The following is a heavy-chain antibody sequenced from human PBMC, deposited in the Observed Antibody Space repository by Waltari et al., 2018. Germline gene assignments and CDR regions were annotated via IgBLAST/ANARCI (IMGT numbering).Heavy chain of an antibody. CDR1: GGSISSSRYY. Sequence: QLQLQESGPGLVKPSETLSLTCTVSGGSISSSRYYWGWIRQPPGKGLEWIGSMYYSGNTYYNPSLKSRVTISVDTPKNQFSLNLSSVTAADTAVYYCARRGDRYCSSTSCYYYMDVWGKGTTVTVSS. CDR3: ARRGDRYCSSTSCYYYMDV. V-gene: IGHV4-39*01. CDR2: MYYSGNT. J-gene: IGHJ6*03. D-gene: IGHD2-2*01.